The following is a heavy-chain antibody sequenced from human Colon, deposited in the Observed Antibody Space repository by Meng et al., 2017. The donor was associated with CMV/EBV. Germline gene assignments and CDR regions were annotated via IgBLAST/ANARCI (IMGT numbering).Heavy chain of an antibody. CDR2: TYYSGST. Sequence: GSLRLSCTVSGGSISNYYWSWIRQPPGKGLERIGYTYYSGSTNYNPSLKSRVTISVDTSKNQFSLKLSSVTAADTAVYFCARHRSDCSTTSCHQRGYYFDYWGQGTLVTVSS. V-gene: IGHV4-59*01. D-gene: IGHD2-2*01. CDR3: ARHRSDCSTTSCHQRGYYFDY. J-gene: IGHJ4*02. CDR1: GGSISNYY.